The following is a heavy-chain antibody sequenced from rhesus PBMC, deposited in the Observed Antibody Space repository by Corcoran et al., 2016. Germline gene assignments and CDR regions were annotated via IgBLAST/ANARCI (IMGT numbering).Heavy chain of an antibody. D-gene: IGHD1-26*01. CDR2: ISYDGNTK. V-gene: IGHV3-54*02. CDR1: GFTFSSYG. Sequence: EVQLVESGGGLVQPGGSLRLSCAASGFTFSSYGMHWVRQAPGKGLEWVAVISYDGNTKYYADSVKDRFTISKDNSKNMLYLQMNNLKLEDTAVYYCARNYGQDYYGLDSWGQGVVVTVSS. CDR3: ARNYGQDYYGLDS. J-gene: IGHJ6*01.